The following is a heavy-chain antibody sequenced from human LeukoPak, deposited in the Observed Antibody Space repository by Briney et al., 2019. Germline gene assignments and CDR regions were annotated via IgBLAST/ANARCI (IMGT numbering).Heavy chain of an antibody. V-gene: IGHV1-46*01. J-gene: IGHJ4*02. CDR3: ARDRRYITIFGVVIYYFDH. CDR1: GYTFTSYG. D-gene: IGHD3-3*01. Sequence: ASVKVSCKASGYTFTSYGISWVRQAPGQGLEWMGIINPSGGSTSYAQKFQGRVTMTRDTSTSTVYMELSSLRSEDTAVYYCARDRRYITIFGVVIYYFDHWGQGTLVTVSS. CDR2: INPSGGST.